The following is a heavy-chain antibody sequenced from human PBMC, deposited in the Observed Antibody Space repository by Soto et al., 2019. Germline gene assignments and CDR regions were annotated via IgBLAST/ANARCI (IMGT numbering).Heavy chain of an antibody. Sequence: QVQLVESGGGVVQPGRSLRLSCAASGFTFSSYAMHWVRQAPGKGLEWVAVISYEGSNKYYADSVKGRFTNSRENSKNTLYLQMNSLRAEATAVYSCARDLEVAVAGAWGQGTLVTVSS. J-gene: IGHJ5*02. CDR1: GFTFSSYA. CDR3: ARDLEVAVAGA. V-gene: IGHV3-30-3*01. D-gene: IGHD6-19*01. CDR2: ISYEGSNK.